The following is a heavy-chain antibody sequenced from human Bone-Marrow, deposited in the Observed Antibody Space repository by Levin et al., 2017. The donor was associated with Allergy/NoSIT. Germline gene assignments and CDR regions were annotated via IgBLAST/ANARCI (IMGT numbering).Heavy chain of an antibody. D-gene: IGHD4-17*01. CDR1: GFDFNKHS. CDR2: ISSSDTYI. J-gene: IGHJ4*02. Sequence: GESLKISCAASGFDFNKHSMNWVRLAPGRGLEWVSSISSSDTYIYYAESVRGRFTISRDNAKNSVFLQMNSLRAEDTGVYFCATTRFTVTNNPFDYWGQGTLVTVSS. V-gene: IGHV3-21*06. CDR3: ATTRFTVTNNPFDY.